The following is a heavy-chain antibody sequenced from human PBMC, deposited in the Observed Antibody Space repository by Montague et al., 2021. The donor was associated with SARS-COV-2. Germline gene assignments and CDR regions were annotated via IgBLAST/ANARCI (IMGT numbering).Heavy chain of an antibody. CDR2: IHHSGNT. V-gene: IGHV4-30-2*01. Sequence: TLSLTCSVSGGSVSSGGYSWYWIREAPGKGLEWIGHIHHSGNTYYNPSLESHVTISGYRPKNQFSVNVTSITAAATAVYYCASSRDYGDYYWGQGPLVTVSS. CDR3: ASSRDYGDYY. CDR1: GGSVSSGGYS. J-gene: IGHJ4*02. D-gene: IGHD4-17*01.